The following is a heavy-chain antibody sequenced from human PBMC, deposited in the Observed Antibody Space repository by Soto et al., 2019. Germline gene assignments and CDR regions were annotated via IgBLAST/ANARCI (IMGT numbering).Heavy chain of an antibody. Sequence: GGSLRLSCAASGFTFSSYAMSWVRQAPGKGLEWVSVISVIVVSTYYADSVKGRFIFSRDNSKNTLYLQMNSLRAEDTAVYYCASRSSGWYFDYWGQGTLVTVSS. D-gene: IGHD6-19*01. CDR2: ISVIVVST. CDR3: ASRSSGWYFDY. J-gene: IGHJ4*02. V-gene: IGHV3-23*01. CDR1: GFTFSSYA.